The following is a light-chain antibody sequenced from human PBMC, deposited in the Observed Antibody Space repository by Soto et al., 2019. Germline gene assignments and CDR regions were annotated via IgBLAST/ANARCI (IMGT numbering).Light chain of an antibody. Sequence: EVVLTQSPVTLSLSPGERATLSCRASQSFRGLLAWYQQKPGQAPRLLIYGASSRATGIPDRFSGSGSGTDFTLTISRLEPEDFAVHYCQQYGSSSITFGQGTRLEIK. V-gene: IGKV3-20*01. J-gene: IGKJ5*01. CDR2: GAS. CDR3: QQYGSSSIT. CDR1: QSFRGL.